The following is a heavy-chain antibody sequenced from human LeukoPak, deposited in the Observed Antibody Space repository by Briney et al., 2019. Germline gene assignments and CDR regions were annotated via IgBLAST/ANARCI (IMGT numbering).Heavy chain of an antibody. CDR2: ISYDGSYT. V-gene: IGHV3-30*04. J-gene: IGHJ6*04. Sequence: GGSLRLSCVDSGLSFNTYAMHWLRQAPGKGLEWVAAISYDGSYTYYRDSVRGRFTISRDNSKNTMYLQMNSLRADYTAMYYCARDLDVWGKGTTVTVSS. CDR3: ARDLDV. CDR1: GLSFNTYA.